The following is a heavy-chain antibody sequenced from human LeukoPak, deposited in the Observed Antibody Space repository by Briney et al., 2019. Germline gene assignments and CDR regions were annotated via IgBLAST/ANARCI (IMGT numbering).Heavy chain of an antibody. V-gene: IGHV3-15*01. CDR3: TTDAGYSSRWYNY. CDR2: IKSRVDGGTT. J-gene: IGHJ4*02. D-gene: IGHD6-13*01. CDR1: GFIFTDAY. Sequence: GGSLRLSCAASGFIFTDAYTTWVRQAPGKGLEWVGRIKSRVDGGTTEYAAPVKDRFSISRDDSRNVLYLQMNSLKTDDTAVHYCTTDAGYSSRWYNYWGQGTLVTVSS.